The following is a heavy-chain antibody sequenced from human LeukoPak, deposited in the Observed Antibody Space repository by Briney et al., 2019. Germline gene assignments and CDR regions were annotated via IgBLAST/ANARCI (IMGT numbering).Heavy chain of an antibody. CDR3: ARENSGSYREFDY. CDR1: GGSISSYY. CDR2: IYPSGST. D-gene: IGHD1-26*01. Sequence: SETLSLTCTASGGSISSYYWTWIRQPAGKGLEWIGRIYPSGSTNYNPSLKSRVTMSVDTSKNQFSLKLSSVTAADTAVYYCARENSGSYREFDYWGQGTLVTVSS. J-gene: IGHJ4*02. V-gene: IGHV4-4*07.